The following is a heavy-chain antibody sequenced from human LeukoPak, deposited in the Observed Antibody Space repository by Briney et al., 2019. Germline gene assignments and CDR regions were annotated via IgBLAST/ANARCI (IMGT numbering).Heavy chain of an antibody. D-gene: IGHD2-21*01. V-gene: IGHV4-30-4*08. CDR2: IYYSGST. J-gene: IGHJ3*02. Sequence: SETLSLTCIVSGGSISSGDYYWSWIRQPPGKGLEWIGYIYYSGSTYYNPSLKSRVTISVDTSKNQFSLKLSSVTAADTAVYYCARDSRGSSGAFDIWGQGTMVTVSS. CDR3: ARDSRGSSGAFDI. CDR1: GGSISSGDYY.